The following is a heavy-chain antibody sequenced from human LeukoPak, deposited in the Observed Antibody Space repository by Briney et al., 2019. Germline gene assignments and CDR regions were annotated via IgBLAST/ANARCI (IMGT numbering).Heavy chain of an antibody. J-gene: IGHJ6*03. CDR1: GGSISSYY. Sequence: SETLSLTCTVSGGSISSYYWSWIRQPAGKGLEWIGRIYTSGSTNYNPSLKSRVTMSVDTSKNQFSLKLSSVTAADTAVYYCARDSSYCSGGSCYSHYYYMDAWGKGTTVTVSS. V-gene: IGHV4-4*07. D-gene: IGHD2-15*01. CDR3: ARDSSYCSGGSCYSHYYYMDA. CDR2: IYTSGST.